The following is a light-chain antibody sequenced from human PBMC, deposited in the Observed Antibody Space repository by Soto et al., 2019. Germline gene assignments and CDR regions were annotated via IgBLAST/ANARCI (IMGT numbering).Light chain of an antibody. J-gene: IGLJ3*02. Sequence: QTVVTQEPSLTVSPGGTVTLTCASSTGAVTSGYYPNWFQQKPGQAPRTLVYNTSDKHSWAPARFSGSLLGGKAALTLSGAQPEDEAEYYCLLSYSGARVFGGGTKLTVL. CDR1: TGAVTSGYY. V-gene: IGLV7-46*01. CDR2: NTS. CDR3: LLSYSGARV.